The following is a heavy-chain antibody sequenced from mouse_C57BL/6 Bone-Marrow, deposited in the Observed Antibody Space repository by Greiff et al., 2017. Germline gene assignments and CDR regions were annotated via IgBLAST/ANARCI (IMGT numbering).Heavy chain of an antibody. CDR1: GFNIKDDY. D-gene: IGHD2-2*01. CDR2: IDPENGDT. Sequence: EVKVVESGAELVRPGASVKLSCTASGFNIKDDYMHWVKQRPEQGLEWIGWIDPENGDTEYASKFQGKATITADTSSNKAYLQLSSLTSEDTAVYYCAREAGYGQGDFDYWGQGTTLTVSS. V-gene: IGHV14-4*01. J-gene: IGHJ2*01. CDR3: AREAGYGQGDFDY.